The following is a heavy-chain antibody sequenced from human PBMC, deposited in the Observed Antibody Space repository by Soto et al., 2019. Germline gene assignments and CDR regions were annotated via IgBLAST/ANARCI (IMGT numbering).Heavy chain of an antibody. V-gene: IGHV4-59*01. J-gene: IGHJ4*02. CDR2: IQVGGST. CDR1: GGSISNFY. D-gene: IGHD4-17*01. Sequence: QVQLQESGPGLVKPSETLSLTCTVSGGSISNFYWSWIRQPPGKGPEYIGYIQVGGSTNYNPSLESRVAISVDTSKNQFSLRLTSVTAADTAVYYCARGFGVTTNPPGHWGQGTLVTASS. CDR3: ARGFGVTTNPPGH.